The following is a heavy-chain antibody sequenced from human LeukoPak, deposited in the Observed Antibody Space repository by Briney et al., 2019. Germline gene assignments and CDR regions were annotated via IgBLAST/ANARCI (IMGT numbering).Heavy chain of an antibody. Sequence: PGGSLRLSCAASGFTFSSYEMNWVRQAPGKGLEWISYISSSASTKKYAHSVKGRFTISRDNARNSLYLKMNSLRAEDTAVYYCARDPGYSNNFDYWGQGTLVTVSS. D-gene: IGHD4-11*01. J-gene: IGHJ4*02. V-gene: IGHV3-48*03. CDR1: GFTFSSYE. CDR2: ISSSASTK. CDR3: ARDPGYSNNFDY.